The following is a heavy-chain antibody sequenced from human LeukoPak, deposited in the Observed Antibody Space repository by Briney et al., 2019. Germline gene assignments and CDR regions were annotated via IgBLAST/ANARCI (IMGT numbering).Heavy chain of an antibody. V-gene: IGHV3-30*18. CDR2: ISYDGSNK. CDR3: AEDGRDAGYSSGWYAVYYYYYGMDV. Sequence: GGSLRLSCAASGFTFSSYGMHWVRQAPGKGLEWVAAISYDGSNKYYADSVKGRFTISRDNSKNTLYLQMNSMRAEDTAVYYCAEDGRDAGYSSGWYAVYYYYYGMDVWGQGTTVTVSS. D-gene: IGHD6-19*01. J-gene: IGHJ6*02. CDR1: GFTFSSYG.